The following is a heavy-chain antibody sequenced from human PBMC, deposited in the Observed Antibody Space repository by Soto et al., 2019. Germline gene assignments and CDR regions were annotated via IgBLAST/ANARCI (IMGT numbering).Heavy chain of an antibody. V-gene: IGHV3-23*01. J-gene: IGHJ4*02. D-gene: IGHD3-16*01. CDR1: GFTFSSYA. CDR2: ISGSAGST. Sequence: EVQLLESGGGLVQPGGSLRLSCAASGFTFSSYAMSWVRQDPGKGLEWVSAISGSAGSTYYADSVKGRFTISRDNSKNTLSLQMNSLRAEDTAVCYCAKGRQRGIDYFDYWGQGTLVTVSS. CDR3: AKGRQRGIDYFDY.